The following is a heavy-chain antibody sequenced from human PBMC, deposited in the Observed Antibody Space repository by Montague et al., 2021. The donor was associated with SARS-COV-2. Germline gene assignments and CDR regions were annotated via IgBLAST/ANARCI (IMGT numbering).Heavy chain of an antibody. CDR1: GGSISSYY. CDR3: ASVSDSGYAFDY. Sequence: SETLSLTCTVSGGSISSYYWSWIRQPPGKGLEWIGEINHSGSTNYNPSLKSRVTISVDTSKNQFSLKLSSVTAADTAVYYCASVSDSGYAFDYWGQGTLVTVSS. J-gene: IGHJ4*02. D-gene: IGHD2-2*01. CDR2: INHSGST. V-gene: IGHV4-34*01.